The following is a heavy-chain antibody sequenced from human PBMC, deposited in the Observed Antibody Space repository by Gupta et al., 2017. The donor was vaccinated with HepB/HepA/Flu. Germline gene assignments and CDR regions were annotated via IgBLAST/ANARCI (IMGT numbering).Heavy chain of an antibody. V-gene: IGHV4-39*01. J-gene: IGHJ4*02. CDR2: LYYSGNT. D-gene: IGHD3-3*01. Sequence: VSGGSISSRNHSCGWIRQSPGKGLEWIGTLYYSGNTYYNPSLKSRVTMSVDTSKNQFSLKLTSVTAADTALYYCARHAPTDDFWSGYYEPARYYFDDGGKGTWGTVSP. CDR3: ARHAPTDDFWSGYYEPARYYFDD. CDR1: GGSISSRNHS.